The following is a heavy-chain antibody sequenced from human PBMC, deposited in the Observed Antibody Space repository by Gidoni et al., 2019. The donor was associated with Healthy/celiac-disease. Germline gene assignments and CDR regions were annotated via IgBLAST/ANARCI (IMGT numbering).Heavy chain of an antibody. CDR1: GFTFSSYA. V-gene: IGHV3-23*01. J-gene: IGHJ4*02. CDR3: AKRELGGFFDY. CDR2: ISGSGGST. Sequence: EVQLLDSGGGLVQLGGSLSLSCAASGFTFSSYAMSWVRQAPGKGLGWVSAISGSGGSTYYADSVKGRFTISRDNSKSTLYLQMNSLRAEDTAVYYCAKRELGGFFDYWGQGTLVTVSS. D-gene: IGHD3-10*01.